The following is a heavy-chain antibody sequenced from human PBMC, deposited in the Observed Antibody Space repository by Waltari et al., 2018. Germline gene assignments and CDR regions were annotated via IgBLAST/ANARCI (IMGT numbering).Heavy chain of an antibody. CDR3: AREKTGTGRGDYYGMDV. Sequence: EVQLVESGGGLIQPGGSLRLSCAASGFTVSSNYMSWVRQAPGKGLEWVSVIYSGGSTYYADSVKGRFTISRDKSKNTLYLQMNSLRAEDTAVYYCAREKTGTGRGDYYGMDVWGQGTTVTVSS. CDR1: GFTVSSNY. CDR2: IYSGGST. V-gene: IGHV3-53*01. J-gene: IGHJ6*02. D-gene: IGHD1-1*01.